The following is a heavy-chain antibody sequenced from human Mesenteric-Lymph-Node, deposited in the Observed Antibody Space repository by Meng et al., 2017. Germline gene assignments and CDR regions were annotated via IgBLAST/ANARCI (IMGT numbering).Heavy chain of an antibody. V-gene: IGHV3-11*04. J-gene: IGHJ5*02. Sequence: GESLKISCAASGFTFSDYYMSWIRQAPGKGLEWVSYISSSSSYIYYADSVKGRFSISRDNSKSSLSLQMNSLRVEDTAIYYCARDHGFLNWFDPWGQGTLVTVSS. CDR2: ISSSSSYI. D-gene: IGHD2/OR15-2a*01. CDR1: GFTFSDYY. CDR3: ARDHGFLNWFDP.